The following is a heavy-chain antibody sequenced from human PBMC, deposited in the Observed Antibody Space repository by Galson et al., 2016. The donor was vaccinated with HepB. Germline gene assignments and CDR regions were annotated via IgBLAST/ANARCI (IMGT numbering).Heavy chain of an antibody. J-gene: IGHJ4*02. Sequence: SLRLSCAASGFTFSNFGMHWVRQAPGKGLEWLAVISYDGSEKYFADSLKGRFTISRDNSQNTLYLHMNSLRAEDTAVYYCAILPLGRDPFDHWGQGTLVTVSS. V-gene: IGHV3-30*03. D-gene: IGHD1-26*01. CDR2: ISYDGSEK. CDR1: GFTFSNFG. CDR3: AILPLGRDPFDH.